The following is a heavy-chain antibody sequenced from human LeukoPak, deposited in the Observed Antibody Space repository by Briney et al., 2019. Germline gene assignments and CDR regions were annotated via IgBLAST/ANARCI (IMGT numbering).Heavy chain of an antibody. Sequence: ASVKVSCKASGYTFTGYYMHWVRQAPGQGLEWMGWINPNSGGTNYARNFQGRVTMTRDTSISTAYMELSRLRSDETAVYYCARDLGVATFYYYYMDVWGKGTTVTVSS. D-gene: IGHD5-12*01. CDR2: INPNSGGT. CDR1: GYTFTGYY. CDR3: ARDLGVATFYYYYMDV. V-gene: IGHV1-2*02. J-gene: IGHJ6*03.